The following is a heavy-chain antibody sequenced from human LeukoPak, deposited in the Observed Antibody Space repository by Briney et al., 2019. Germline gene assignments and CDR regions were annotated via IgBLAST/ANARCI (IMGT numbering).Heavy chain of an antibody. Sequence: GASVKVSCKASGYTFTGYYMHWVRQAPGQGLEWMGWINPNSGGTNYAQKFQGRVTMTRDTSINTAYMELSRLRSDDTAVYYCARDRSGVVPAASWGQGTLVTVSS. CDR3: ARDRSGVVPAAS. J-gene: IGHJ4*02. D-gene: IGHD2-2*01. CDR2: INPNSGGT. V-gene: IGHV1-2*02. CDR1: GYTFTGYY.